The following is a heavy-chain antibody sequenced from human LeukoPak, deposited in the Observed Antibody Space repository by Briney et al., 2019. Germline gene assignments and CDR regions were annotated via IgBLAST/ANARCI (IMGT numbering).Heavy chain of an antibody. J-gene: IGHJ5*02. CDR1: GFTFSSYG. V-gene: IGHV3-23*01. Sequence: PGGSLRLSCAASGFTFSSYGMSWVRQAPGKGLEWVSGISGSGGSTYYADSVKGRFTISRDNSKNTLYLQMNSLRAEDTAVYYCAKAQGAAGSNWFDPWGQGTLVTVSS. D-gene: IGHD6-13*01. CDR3: AKAQGAAGSNWFDP. CDR2: ISGSGGST.